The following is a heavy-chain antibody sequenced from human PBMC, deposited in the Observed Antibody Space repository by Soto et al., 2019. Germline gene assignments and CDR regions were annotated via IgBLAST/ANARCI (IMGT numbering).Heavy chain of an antibody. CDR3: AKLTGSGGK. J-gene: IGHJ4*02. D-gene: IGHD3-9*01. CDR1: GDSVSSNSAT. V-gene: IGHV6-1*01. CDR2: TYYRSKWSN. Sequence: SQTLSLTCAISGDSVSSNSATWDWIRQSPSRGLEWLGRTYYRSKWSNDYAVSVKSRITITPDTSKNQFSLQLSSVTPEDTAVYYCAKLTGSGGKWGQGTLVTVS.